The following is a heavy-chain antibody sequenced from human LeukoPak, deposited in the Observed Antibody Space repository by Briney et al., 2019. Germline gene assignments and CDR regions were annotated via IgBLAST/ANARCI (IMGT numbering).Heavy chain of an antibody. V-gene: IGHV3-21*01. CDR1: GFTFSSYA. J-gene: IGHJ3*02. CDR2: IHSSDSYI. D-gene: IGHD4-23*01. Sequence: GRSLRLSCAASGFTFSSYAMHWVRQAPGKGLEWVSSIHSSDSYINYADSVRGRFTISRDNAKSSLYLQMNSLRAEDTAVYYCARGVLGYGRNDAFDIWGQGTMVTVSS. CDR3: ARGVLGYGRNDAFDI.